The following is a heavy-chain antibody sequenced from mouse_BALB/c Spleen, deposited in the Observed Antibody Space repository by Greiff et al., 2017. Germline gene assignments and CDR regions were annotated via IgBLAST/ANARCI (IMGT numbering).Heavy chain of an antibody. J-gene: IGHJ2*01. CDR2: IDPSDSET. V-gene: IGHV1-69*02. CDR3: ARYGNYPHFDY. CDR1: GYTFTSYW. Sequence: VQLQQPGAELVKPGAPVKLSCKASGYTFTSYWMNWVKQRPGRGLEWIGRIDPSDSETHYNQKFKDKATLTVDKSSSTAYIQLSSLTSEDSAVYYCARYGNYPHFDYWGQGTTLTVSS. D-gene: IGHD2-1*01.